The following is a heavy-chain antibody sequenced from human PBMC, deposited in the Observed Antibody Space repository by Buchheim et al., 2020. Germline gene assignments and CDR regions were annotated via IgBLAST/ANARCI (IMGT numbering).Heavy chain of an antibody. CDR1: GFTLSSYS. CDR2: ISSSSSTI. Sequence: EVQVVESGGGLVQPGGSLRLSCEASGFTLSSYSMNWVRQAPGKGLEWVSYISSSSSTIYYADSVKGRFTISRDNAKNHLYLQMNSLRDEDTALYYCATTRSYTLFEYWGQGTL. CDR3: ATTRSYTLFEY. J-gene: IGHJ4*02. D-gene: IGHD2-15*01. V-gene: IGHV3-48*02.